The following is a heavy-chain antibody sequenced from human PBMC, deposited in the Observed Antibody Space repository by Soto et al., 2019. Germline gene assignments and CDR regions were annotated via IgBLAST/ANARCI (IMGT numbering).Heavy chain of an antibody. CDR2: XXXXXXXX. V-gene: IGHV1-2*02. CDR1: GYTFTGYY. Sequence: ASVKVSCKASGYTFTGYYMHWVRQAPGQGXXXXXXXXXXXXXXXXXQKFQGRVTMTRDTSISTAYMELSRLRSDDTAVYYCAREPFLTGYLNFDYWGQGTLVTVS. CDR3: AREPFLTGYLNFDY. J-gene: IGHJ4*02. D-gene: IGHD3-9*01.